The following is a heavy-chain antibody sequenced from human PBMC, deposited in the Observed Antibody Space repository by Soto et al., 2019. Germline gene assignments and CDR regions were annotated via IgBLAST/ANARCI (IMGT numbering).Heavy chain of an antibody. V-gene: IGHV3-21*01. CDR2: ISSSSSYI. Sequence: GGSLRLSCAASGFTFSRYNMNWVRQAPGKGLEWVSCISSSSSYIYYADSVKGRFTISRDNAKNSLYLEMNFLRAEDTAVYYCVRVHGHRRSGPSRLSFRGQGTLVTVSS. CDR3: VRVHGHRRSGPSRLSF. CDR1: GFTFSRYN. D-gene: IGHD2-15*01. J-gene: IGHJ4*02.